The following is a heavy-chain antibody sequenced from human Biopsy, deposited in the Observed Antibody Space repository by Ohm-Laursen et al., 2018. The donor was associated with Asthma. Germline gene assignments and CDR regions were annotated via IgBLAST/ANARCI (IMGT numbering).Heavy chain of an antibody. J-gene: IGHJ6*02. D-gene: IGHD3-10*01. CDR3: ARAVDYSHYYGIDV. CDR2: ISVYNGNT. V-gene: IGHV1-18*01. Sequence: SSVKVSCRTSGYTFNSAGITWVRQAPGQGLEWMGWISVYNGNTKVAQKLQDRVTMITDTSTSTAYMELRSLRSDDSAVYFCARAVDYSHYYGIDVWGQGTTVTVS. CDR1: GYTFNSAG.